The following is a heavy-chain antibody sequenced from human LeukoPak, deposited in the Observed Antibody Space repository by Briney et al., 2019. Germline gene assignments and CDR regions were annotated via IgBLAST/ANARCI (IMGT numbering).Heavy chain of an antibody. CDR1: GGTFSSYA. J-gene: IGHJ4*02. D-gene: IGHD3-10*02. Sequence: GASVKVSCKASGGTFSSYAISWVRQAPGQGLEWMGGIIPIFGTANYAQKFQGRVTITADKSTSTAYMELSSLRSEDTAVYYCAREGSWGDLLGSFDYWGQGTLVTVSS. CDR2: IIPIFGTA. V-gene: IGHV1-69*06. CDR3: AREGSWGDLLGSFDY.